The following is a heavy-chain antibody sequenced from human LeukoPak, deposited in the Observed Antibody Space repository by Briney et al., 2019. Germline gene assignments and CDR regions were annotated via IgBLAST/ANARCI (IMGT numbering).Heavy chain of an antibody. CDR1: GYTFVGYY. J-gene: IGHJ1*01. CDR3: AREYSASEH. D-gene: IGHD5-12*01. V-gene: IGHV1-2*02. Sequence: ASVKVSCKASGYTFVGYYLHWVRQAPGQGLEWMAWIDPYAGNTHYAQKFQGRITVTRDTSISTTYMELSWLTSDDTALYYCAREYSASEHWGQGTLVTVSS. CDR2: IDPYAGNT.